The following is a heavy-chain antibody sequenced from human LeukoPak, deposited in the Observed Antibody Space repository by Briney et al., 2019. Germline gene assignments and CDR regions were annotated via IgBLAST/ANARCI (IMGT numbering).Heavy chain of an antibody. Sequence: SETLSLTCTVSGGSISGYYWSWIRQPAGKGLEWIGRIYTSGSTNYNPSLKSRVTMSVDTSKNQFSLKLSSVTAADTAVYYCARDGHCSGGSCYYGMDVWGQGTTVTVSS. D-gene: IGHD2-15*01. J-gene: IGHJ6*02. V-gene: IGHV4-4*07. CDR1: GGSISGYY. CDR3: ARDGHCSGGSCYYGMDV. CDR2: IYTSGST.